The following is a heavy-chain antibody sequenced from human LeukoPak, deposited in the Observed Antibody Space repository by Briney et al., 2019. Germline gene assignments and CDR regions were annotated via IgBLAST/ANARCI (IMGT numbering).Heavy chain of an antibody. CDR3: VTDTSMGGLFDY. Sequence: GGSLRLSCAASGXTFSRYEMNWVRQAPGKGLEWISYISSSSNTIYYADSVKGRFTISRDNAKNSLYLQMNSLRDEDTALYYCVTDTSMGGLFDYWGQGTLVTVSS. J-gene: IGHJ4*02. CDR1: GXTFSRYE. D-gene: IGHD5-18*01. V-gene: IGHV3-48*02. CDR2: ISSSSNTI.